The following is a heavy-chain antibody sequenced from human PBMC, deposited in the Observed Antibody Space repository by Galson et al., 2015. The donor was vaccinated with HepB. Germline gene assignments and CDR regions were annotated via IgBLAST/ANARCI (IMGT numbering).Heavy chain of an antibody. CDR1: GFTFTSYA. CDR2: ISGSGGST. V-gene: IGHV3-23*01. Sequence: SLRLSCAAFGFTFTSYAMSWVRQAPGKGLEWVSAISGSGGSTYYADSVKGRFTISRDNSKNTLYLQMNSLRAEDTAVYYCAKEIGYCSSTGCNNWFDPCGQGTLVTVSS. D-gene: IGHD2-2*01. CDR3: AKEIGYCSSTGCNNWFDP. J-gene: IGHJ5*02.